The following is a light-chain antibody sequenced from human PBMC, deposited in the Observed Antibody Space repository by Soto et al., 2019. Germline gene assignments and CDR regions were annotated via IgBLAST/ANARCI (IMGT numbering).Light chain of an antibody. V-gene: IGLV2-18*02. CDR2: EVS. J-gene: IGLJ1*01. CDR3: SSYTSSNTYV. CDR1: SSDVGVYNR. Sequence: QSALTQPPSVSGSPGQSVTISCTGTSSDVGVYNRVSWYQQPPGTAPKLMIYEVSHRPSGVPDRFSGSKSGNTASLTISGLQAEDEADYYCSSYTSSNTYVFGSGTKVTVL.